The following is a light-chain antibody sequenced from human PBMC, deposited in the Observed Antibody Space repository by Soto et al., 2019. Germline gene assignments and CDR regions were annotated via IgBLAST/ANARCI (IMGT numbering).Light chain of an antibody. CDR2: DAS. CDR3: QQRSNWLFT. J-gene: IGKJ4*01. V-gene: IGKV3-11*01. CDR1: QSVSSH. Sequence: EIVMTQSPATLSVSPGEGATVSCRASQSVSSHLAWYQHKPGQAPRLLIYDASNRATGIPARFSGSGSGTDFTLTISSLEPEDFAVYYCQQRSNWLFTFGGGTKVDIK.